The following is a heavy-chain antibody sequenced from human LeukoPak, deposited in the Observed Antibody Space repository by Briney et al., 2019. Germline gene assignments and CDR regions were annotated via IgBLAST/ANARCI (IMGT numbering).Heavy chain of an antibody. V-gene: IGHV1-8*03. Sequence: ASVTVSCKASGYTFTSYDINWVRQATGQGLEWMGWMNPNSGNTGYAQKFQGRVTIARNTSISTAYMELSSLRSEDTAVYYCARGLIAAAGTIRYWGQGTLVTVSS. CDR1: GYTFTSYD. CDR3: ARGLIAAAGTIRY. CDR2: MNPNSGNT. D-gene: IGHD6-13*01. J-gene: IGHJ4*02.